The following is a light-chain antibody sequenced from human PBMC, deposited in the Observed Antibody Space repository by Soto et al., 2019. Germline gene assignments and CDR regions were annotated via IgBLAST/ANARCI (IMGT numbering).Light chain of an antibody. CDR2: DAS. V-gene: IGKV3-11*01. J-gene: IGKJ1*01. CDR3: QQYGSSSWT. Sequence: EIVLTQSPATLSLSPGERATLSCWASQSVNRYLVWYQQKPGQAPRLLMYDASKRATGIPARFSGSGSGTDFTLTISRLEPEDFAVYYCQQYGSSSWTFGQGTKVDI. CDR1: QSVNRY.